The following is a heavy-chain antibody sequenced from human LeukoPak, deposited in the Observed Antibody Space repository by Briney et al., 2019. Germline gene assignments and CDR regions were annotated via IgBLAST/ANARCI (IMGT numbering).Heavy chain of an antibody. CDR2: IYPGDSDT. J-gene: IGHJ4*02. Sequence: RAGESLKISCKGSGYSFTSYWIGWVRQMPGKGLEWMGIIYPGDSDTRYSPSFQGQVTISADKSISTAYLQWSSLKASDTALYYWASPEYSRSPTPDYGAKETRATASS. CDR3: ASPEYSRSPTPDY. D-gene: IGHD6-6*01. CDR1: GYSFTSYW. V-gene: IGHV5-51*01.